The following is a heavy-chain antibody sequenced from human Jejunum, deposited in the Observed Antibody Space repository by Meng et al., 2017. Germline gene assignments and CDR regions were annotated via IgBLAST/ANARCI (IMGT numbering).Heavy chain of an antibody. J-gene: IGHJ4*02. CDR2: INSDETST. V-gene: IGHV3-74*01. CDR3: ARRAEYGGYFDS. Sequence: GGSLRLSCAASGFIFRNFWMHWVRQVPGKGPVWVSRINSDETSTNYADSVRGRFTISRDNAKNTLYLQMTSLRADDSAIYYCARRAEYGGYFDSWGQGTLVTVSS. CDR1: GFIFRNFW. D-gene: IGHD2-15*01.